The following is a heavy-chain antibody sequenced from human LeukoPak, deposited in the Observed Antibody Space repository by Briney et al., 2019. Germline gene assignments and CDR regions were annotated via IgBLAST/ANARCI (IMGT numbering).Heavy chain of an antibody. CDR2: INHSGSS. D-gene: IGHD4-17*01. CDR3: ARGGDYGDLRYFDY. V-gene: IGHV4-34*01. CDR1: GGSFSGYY. J-gene: IGHJ4*02. Sequence: SETLSLTCAVSGGSFSGYYWTWIRQPPGKGLEWIGEINHSGSSKYNPSLKSRVTFSVDTSKNQFSLKLNSVTAADTAVYYRARGGDYGDLRYFDYWGQGTLVTVSS.